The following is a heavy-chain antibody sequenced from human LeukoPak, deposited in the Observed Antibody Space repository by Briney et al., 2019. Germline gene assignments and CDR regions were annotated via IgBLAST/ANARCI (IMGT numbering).Heavy chain of an antibody. Sequence: SETLSLTCTVSGGSISSSSYYWGWIRQPPGKGLEWIGSIHYSGSTNYNPSLKSRVTISVDTSKNQFSLKLSSVTAADTAVYYCARGDSSGWPYFDYWGQGTLVTVSS. J-gene: IGHJ4*02. CDR2: IHYSGST. CDR1: GGSISSSSYY. V-gene: IGHV4-39*07. D-gene: IGHD6-19*01. CDR3: ARGDSSGWPYFDY.